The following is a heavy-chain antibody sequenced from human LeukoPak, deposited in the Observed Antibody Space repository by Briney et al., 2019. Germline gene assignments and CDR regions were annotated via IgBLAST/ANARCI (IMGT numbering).Heavy chain of an antibody. Sequence: GGSLRLSCEASGFTFSSYGMSWVRQAPGKGLEWVSAISGRGGSTYYADSVKGRFTISRDNSKNTLYLQMNSLRAEDTAVYYCAKYSWEGYCSSTSCYTRYYYYYMDVWGKGTTATVSS. CDR1: GFTFSSYG. CDR3: AKYSWEGYCSSTSCYTRYYYYYMDV. V-gene: IGHV3-23*01. D-gene: IGHD2-2*02. J-gene: IGHJ6*03. CDR2: ISGRGGST.